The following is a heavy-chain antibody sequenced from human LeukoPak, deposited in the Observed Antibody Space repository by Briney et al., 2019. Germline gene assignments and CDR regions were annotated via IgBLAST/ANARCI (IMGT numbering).Heavy chain of an antibody. CDR3: AKRGAYYFDY. D-gene: IGHD3-10*01. V-gene: IGHV3-23*01. Sequence: PGGSLRLSCAASGFTFSSYAMSWVRQAPGKGLEWVSSITGSGGGTYYADAVRGRFTISRDNSKNTLYLQMISLRAEDTAVYYCAKRGAYYFDYWGQGTLVTVCS. J-gene: IGHJ4*02. CDR1: GFTFSSYA. CDR2: ITGSGGGT.